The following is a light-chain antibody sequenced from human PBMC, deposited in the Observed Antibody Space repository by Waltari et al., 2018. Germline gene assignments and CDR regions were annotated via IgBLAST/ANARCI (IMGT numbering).Light chain of an antibody. V-gene: IGKV3-20*01. Sequence: EIVLTQSPGTLSLSPGERATLSCRASQSVSSSYLAWYQQKPGQAPRVLIYGASSRATGIPDRFSGSGSGTDFTLTISRLEPEDFAVYYWQQYGSSPFTFGPGTKVDIK. J-gene: IGKJ3*01. CDR3: QQYGSSPFT. CDR1: QSVSSSY. CDR2: GAS.